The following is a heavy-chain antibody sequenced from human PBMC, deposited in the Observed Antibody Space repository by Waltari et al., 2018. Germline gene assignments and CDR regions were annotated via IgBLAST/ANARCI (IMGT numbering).Heavy chain of an antibody. Sequence: QVQLVQSGAEVKKPGASVKVSCKASGYTFPSYYMHWVRQAPGKGLEWMGIINPSGRSTSYAQKFPGRVTMTRDTSTSTVYMELSSLRSEDTAVYYCAREDRNYDILTGYFSNAFDIWGQGTMVTVSS. CDR2: INPSGRST. V-gene: IGHV1-46*01. D-gene: IGHD3-9*01. J-gene: IGHJ3*02. CDR3: AREDRNYDILTGYFSNAFDI. CDR1: GYTFPSYY.